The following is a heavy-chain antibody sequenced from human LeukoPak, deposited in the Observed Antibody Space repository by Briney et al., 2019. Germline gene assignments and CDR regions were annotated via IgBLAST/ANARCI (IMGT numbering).Heavy chain of an antibody. Sequence: ASVNVSCKASGYTFTSYGISWVRQAPGQGLEWMGWISAYNGNTNYAQKLQGRVTMTTDTSTSTAYMELRSLRSDDTAAYYCARIRGYSSGYYAFDYWGQGTLVTVSS. D-gene: IGHD3-22*01. CDR1: GYTFTSYG. V-gene: IGHV1-18*01. J-gene: IGHJ4*02. CDR3: ARIRGYSSGYYAFDY. CDR2: ISAYNGNT.